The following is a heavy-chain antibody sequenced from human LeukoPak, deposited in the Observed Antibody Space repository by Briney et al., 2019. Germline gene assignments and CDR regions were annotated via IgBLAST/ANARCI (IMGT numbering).Heavy chain of an antibody. CDR3: ARSRSGYKYWYFDL. CDR1: GFTFSSYG. V-gene: IGHV3-7*03. J-gene: IGHJ2*01. D-gene: IGHD5-12*01. Sequence: GGTLRLSCAASGFTFSSYGMSWVRQAPGKGLEWVANIKQDGSEKYYVDSVKGRFTISRDNAKNSLYLQMNSLRAEDTAVYYCARSRSGYKYWYFDLWGRGTLVTVSS. CDR2: IKQDGSEK.